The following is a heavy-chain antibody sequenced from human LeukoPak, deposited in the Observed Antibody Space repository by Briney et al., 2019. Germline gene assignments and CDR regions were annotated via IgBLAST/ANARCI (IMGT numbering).Heavy chain of an antibody. J-gene: IGHJ6*03. V-gene: IGHV3-23*01. D-gene: IGHD6-19*01. Sequence: PGGTLRLSCAASGFTFSSYGMSWVRQAPGKGLEWVSAISGSGGSTYYADSVKGRFTISRDNSKNTLYLQMNSLRAEDTAVYYCAKATQWLVPGGYYYYYYYMDVWGKGTTVTISS. CDR1: GFTFSSYG. CDR3: AKATQWLVPGGYYYYYYYMDV. CDR2: ISGSGGST.